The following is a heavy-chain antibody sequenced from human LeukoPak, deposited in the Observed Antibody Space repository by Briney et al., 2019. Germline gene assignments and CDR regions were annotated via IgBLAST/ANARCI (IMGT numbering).Heavy chain of an antibody. D-gene: IGHD2-15*01. CDR3: ASSGGISEWFDP. CDR2: INAGNGNT. CDR1: GYTFTSYA. J-gene: IGHJ5*02. Sequence: GASVKVSCKASGYTFTSYAMHWVRQAPGQRLEGMGWINAGNGNTKYSQKFQGRVTITRDTSASTAYMELSSLRSEDTAVYYCASSGGISEWFDPWGQGTLVTVSS. V-gene: IGHV1-3*01.